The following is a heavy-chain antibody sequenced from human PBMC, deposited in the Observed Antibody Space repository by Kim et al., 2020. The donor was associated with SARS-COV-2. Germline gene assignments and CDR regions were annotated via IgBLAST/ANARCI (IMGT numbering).Heavy chain of an antibody. V-gene: IGHV4-31*02. Sequence: SNPALKTRIIASVDESKNQLSLKLSSVTAADTAIYYCVRGGSGRLDAFDIWGQGTMVTVSS. J-gene: IGHJ3*02. D-gene: IGHD3-10*01. CDR3: VRGGSGRLDAFDI.